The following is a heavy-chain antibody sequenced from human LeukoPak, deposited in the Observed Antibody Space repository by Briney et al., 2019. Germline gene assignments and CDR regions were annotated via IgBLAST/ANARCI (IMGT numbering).Heavy chain of an antibody. J-gene: IGHJ3*02. V-gene: IGHV1-18*01. Sequence: VASVKVSCKASGYTFTSYGISWVRQAPGQGLEWMGWVSAYNGNTNYAQKLQGRVTMTTDTSTSTAYMELRSLRSDDTAVYYCARTGYSSSWSDAFDIWGQGTMVTVSS. CDR3: ARTGYSSSWSDAFDI. CDR2: VSAYNGNT. CDR1: GYTFTSYG. D-gene: IGHD6-13*01.